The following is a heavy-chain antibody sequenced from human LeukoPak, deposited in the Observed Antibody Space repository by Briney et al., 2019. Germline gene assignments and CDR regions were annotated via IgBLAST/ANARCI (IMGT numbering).Heavy chain of an antibody. CDR3: ARHYYDSSGYYEFDY. V-gene: IGHV3-53*01. CDR1: GFTVSSNY. CDR2: IYSGGST. J-gene: IGHJ4*02. Sequence: QPGGSLRLSCAASGFTVSSNYMSWVRQAPGKGLEWVSVIYSGGSTYYADSVKGRFTISRDNSKNTLYLQMNSLRAENTAVYYCARHYYDSSGYYEFDYWGRGTLVTVSA. D-gene: IGHD3-22*01.